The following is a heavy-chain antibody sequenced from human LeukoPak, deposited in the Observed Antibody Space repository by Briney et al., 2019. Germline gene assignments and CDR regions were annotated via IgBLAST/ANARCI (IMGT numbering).Heavy chain of an antibody. Sequence: GRSLRLSCAASGFTFSSYAMHWVRQAPGKGLEWVSSISSSSSYIYYADSVKGRFTISRDNAKNSLYLQMNSLRAEDTAVYYCARENPGYSSSWYDYWGQGTLVTVSS. CDR3: ARENPGYSSSWYDY. D-gene: IGHD6-13*01. CDR2: ISSSSSYI. J-gene: IGHJ4*02. CDR1: GFTFSSYA. V-gene: IGHV3-21*01.